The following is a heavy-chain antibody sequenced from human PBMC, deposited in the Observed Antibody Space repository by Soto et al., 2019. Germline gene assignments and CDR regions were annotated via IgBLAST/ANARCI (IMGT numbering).Heavy chain of an antibody. D-gene: IGHD5-18*01. CDR3: ARRWGYSFDY. V-gene: IGHV4-59*08. J-gene: IGHJ4*02. CDR2: IYYSGST. Sequence: QVQLQESGPGLVKPSETLSLTCTVSGGSISSYYWSWIRQPPGKGLEWIGYIYYSGSTNYNPSLKSRVTISVDTSKNQFSLKLSSVTAADTAVYYCARRWGYSFDYCGQGTLVTVSS. CDR1: GGSISSYY.